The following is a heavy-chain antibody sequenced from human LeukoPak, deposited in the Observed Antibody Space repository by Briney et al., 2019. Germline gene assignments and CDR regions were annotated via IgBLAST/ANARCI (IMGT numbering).Heavy chain of an antibody. CDR3: ASHGDSSGYYYYYGMDV. D-gene: IGHD3-22*01. J-gene: IGHJ6*02. V-gene: IGHV3-48*03. CDR2: IIISGSTI. Sequence: GCLRLSSAASGFTSTIYEMNSGCQAPGKGLWRGSYIIISGSTISSADSVRVRFTISRDNAKNSLYLQMNSMSAEDTPVYYCASHGDSSGYYYYYGMDVWAQGTTVTVSS. CDR1: GFTSTIYE.